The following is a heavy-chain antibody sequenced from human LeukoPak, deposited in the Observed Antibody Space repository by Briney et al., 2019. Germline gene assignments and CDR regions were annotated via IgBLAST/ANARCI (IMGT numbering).Heavy chain of an antibody. J-gene: IGHJ3*01. CDR1: GFTFNKYA. CDR3: AKAFRIVGIGNPDDAFDV. CDR2: IAGTGGST. D-gene: IGHD1-26*01. Sequence: GGSLRLSCVGSGFTFNKYAVNWVRQPPGKGLEWVSSIAGTGGSTYYADSVKGRFTLSRDNSEDTLYLQLNSLRAEDSGIYYCAKAFRIVGIGNPDDAFDVWGQGTVVTVS. V-gene: IGHV3-23*01.